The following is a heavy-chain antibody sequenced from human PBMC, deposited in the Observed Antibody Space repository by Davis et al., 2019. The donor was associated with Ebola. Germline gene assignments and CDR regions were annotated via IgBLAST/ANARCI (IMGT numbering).Heavy chain of an antibody. V-gene: IGHV4-59*01. Sequence: SETLSLTCAVSGGSISSDYWTWIRQPPGKGLEWIGYISNNGNTNYNPSLKSRVTMSVDTSKNQFSLRLNSVTAADTAVYYCARVTGDFYYYGMDVWGQGTTVTVSS. CDR1: GGSISSDY. J-gene: IGHJ6*02. D-gene: IGHD3-16*01. CDR2: ISNNGNT. CDR3: ARVTGDFYYYGMDV.